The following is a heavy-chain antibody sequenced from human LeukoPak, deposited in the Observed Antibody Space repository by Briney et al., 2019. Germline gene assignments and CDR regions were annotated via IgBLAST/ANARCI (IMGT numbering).Heavy chain of an antibody. J-gene: IGHJ4*02. CDR1: GFTFSASW. V-gene: IGHV3-74*03. D-gene: IGHD2-15*01. Sequence: GGSLRLSCAASGFTFSASWTHWVRQSPEKGLMWVARINRDSSIITYGDSVKGRFTISRDNAKNMLFLQMNSLSAEDTAVYYCARDRQCSGSNCNSGDDFDYWGQGSLVTVSS. CDR3: ARDRQCSGSNCNSGDDFDY. CDR2: INRDSSII.